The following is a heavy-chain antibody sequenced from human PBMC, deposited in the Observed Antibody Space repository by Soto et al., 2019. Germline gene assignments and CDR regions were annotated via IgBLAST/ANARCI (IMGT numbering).Heavy chain of an antibody. CDR1: GYSFTSYW. CDR2: IDPSDSYT. D-gene: IGHD2-8*01. Sequence: EVQLVQSGAEVKKPGESLRISCKGSGYSFTSYWISWVRQMPGKGLEWMGRIDPSDSYTNYSPSFQGNVTISADKSISTAYLQWSSLKASDTAMYYCARHLHPYVSSKGAFDIWGQGTMVTVSS. CDR3: ARHLHPYVSSKGAFDI. J-gene: IGHJ3*02. V-gene: IGHV5-10-1*03.